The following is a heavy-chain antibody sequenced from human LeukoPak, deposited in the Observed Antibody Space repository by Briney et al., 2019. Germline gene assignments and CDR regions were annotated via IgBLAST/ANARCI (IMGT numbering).Heavy chain of an antibody. V-gene: IGHV3-30-3*01. Sequence: GGSLRLSCAASGFTFSSYAMHWVRQAPGKGLEWGAVITYDGSNKYYADSVRGRFTISRDNSKNTLYLQMNSLRAEDTAVYYCARDRNGAVAAPTYYFDYWGQGTLVTVSS. D-gene: IGHD6-19*01. J-gene: IGHJ4*02. CDR1: GFTFSSYA. CDR3: ARDRNGAVAAPTYYFDY. CDR2: ITYDGSNK.